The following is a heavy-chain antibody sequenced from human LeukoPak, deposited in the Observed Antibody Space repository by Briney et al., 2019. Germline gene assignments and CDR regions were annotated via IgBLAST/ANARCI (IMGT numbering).Heavy chain of an antibody. V-gene: IGHV3-23*01. CDR2: ISGSGGST. CDR1: GFIFSTYA. CDR3: ARVIRAAPGKGYFDY. D-gene: IGHD6-13*01. Sequence: GGSLRLSCAASGFIFSTYALSWVRQAPGKGLEWASSISGSGGSTYHADSVKGRFTISRDSSKNTLYLQMNSLRAEDTAIYYCARVIRAAPGKGYFDYWGQGTLVTVSS. J-gene: IGHJ4*02.